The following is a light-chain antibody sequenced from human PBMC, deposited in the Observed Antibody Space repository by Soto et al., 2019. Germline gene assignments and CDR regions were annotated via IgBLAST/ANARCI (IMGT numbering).Light chain of an antibody. Sequence: DIQMTQSASSVSASVGDSVTITCRASQGNGSWLAWYQQKAGKAPKLLIYAAFSLQSGVPSRFSGSGSGTDFTLTISSLQPEDVATYYCLKANTFPLTFGGGTKVEIK. J-gene: IGKJ4*01. CDR2: AAF. V-gene: IGKV1-12*01. CDR3: LKANTFPLT. CDR1: QGNGSW.